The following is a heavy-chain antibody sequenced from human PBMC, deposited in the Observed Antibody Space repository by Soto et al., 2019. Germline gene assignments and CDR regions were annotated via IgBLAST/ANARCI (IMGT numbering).Heavy chain of an antibody. V-gene: IGHV1-3*01. CDR1: GYTFTSYA. CDR3: ARDSEQVVDIVDTILYCFDY. Sequence: ASVKVSCKASGYTFTSYAMHWVRQAPGQRLEWMGWINAGNGNTKYSQKFQGRVTITRDTSASTAYMELSSLRSEDTAVYYCARDSEQVVDIVDTILYCFDYWGQGTLVTVS. CDR2: INAGNGNT. J-gene: IGHJ4*02. D-gene: IGHD5-12*01.